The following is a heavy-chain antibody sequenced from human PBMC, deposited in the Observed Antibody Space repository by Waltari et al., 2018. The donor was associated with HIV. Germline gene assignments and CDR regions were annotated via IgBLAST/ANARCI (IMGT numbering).Heavy chain of an antibody. V-gene: IGHV4-38-2*02. CDR2: ISQSGTT. J-gene: IGHJ4*02. CDR3: ASTYYDLLEGWYFDF. Sequence: QVQLQESGPGLVKPSETLSLTCSVSDYSITCGYYWGWIRQSPGRGLEWMGSISQSGTTFYSPSLKSRVTLFRDTAKIQFFQKLTSATAEDTAVYYCASTYYDLLEGWYFDFWGQGSLVTVSS. D-gene: IGHD3-3*01. CDR1: DYSITCGYY.